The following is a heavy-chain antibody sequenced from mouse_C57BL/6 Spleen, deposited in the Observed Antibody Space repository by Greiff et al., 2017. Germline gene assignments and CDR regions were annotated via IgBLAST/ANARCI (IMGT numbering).Heavy chain of an antibody. V-gene: IGHV1-20*01. CDR2: INPYNGDT. Sequence: VQLQQSGPELVKPGDSVKISCKASGYSFTGYFMNWVMQSHGKSLEWIGRINPYNGDTFYNQKFKGKATLTVDKSSSTAHMELRSLTSEDSAVYYCAPYYYGSRGYFDVWGTGTTVTVSS. CDR3: APYYYGSRGYFDV. CDR1: GYSFTGYF. J-gene: IGHJ1*03. D-gene: IGHD1-1*01.